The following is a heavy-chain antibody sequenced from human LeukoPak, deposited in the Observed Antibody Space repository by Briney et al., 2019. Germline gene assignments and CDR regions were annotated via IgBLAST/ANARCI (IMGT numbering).Heavy chain of an antibody. V-gene: IGHV3-15*01. CDR2: TKSKTDGGTT. CDR1: GLTFRNAW. Sequence: GGSLRLSCAASGLTFRNAWMSWVRQAPGKGLEWVGRTKSKTDGGTTDYAAPVKGRFTISRDDSKNTLFLQMNSLKTEDTAVYYCTTDPNPYSSGWYSGFWGQGTLVTVSS. CDR3: TTDPNPYSSGWYSGF. D-gene: IGHD6-19*01. J-gene: IGHJ4*02.